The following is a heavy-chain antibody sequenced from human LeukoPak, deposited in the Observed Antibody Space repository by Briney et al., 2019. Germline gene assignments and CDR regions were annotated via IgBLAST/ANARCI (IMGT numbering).Heavy chain of an antibody. V-gene: IGHV3-7*01. CDR1: GFIFSNYW. CDR3: ARSSYYYGSGSFDY. D-gene: IGHD3-10*01. Sequence: GGSLRLSCAASGFIFSNYWMGWVRQAPGKGLEWVANIKQDESDKYYVDSVKGRFTISRDNAKNSLYLQMNSLRAEDTAVYYCARSSYYYGSGSFDYWGQGTLVTVSS. J-gene: IGHJ4*02. CDR2: IKQDESDK.